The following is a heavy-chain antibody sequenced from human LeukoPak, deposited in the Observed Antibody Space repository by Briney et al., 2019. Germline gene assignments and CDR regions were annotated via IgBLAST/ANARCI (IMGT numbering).Heavy chain of an antibody. D-gene: IGHD3-22*01. V-gene: IGHV3-21*01. CDR2: ISSSSSYI. Sequence: AGGSLRLSCAASGFTFSSYSMNWVRQAPGKGLEWVSSISSSSSYIYYADSVKGRFTISRDNAKNSLYLQMSSLRAEDTAVYYCARDQYYYDSSGYGNWGQGTLVTVSS. CDR3: ARDQYYYDSSGYGN. J-gene: IGHJ4*02. CDR1: GFTFSSYS.